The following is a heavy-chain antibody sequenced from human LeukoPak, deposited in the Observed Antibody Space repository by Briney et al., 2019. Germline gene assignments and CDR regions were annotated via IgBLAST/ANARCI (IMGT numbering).Heavy chain of an antibody. D-gene: IGHD6-13*01. Sequence: GESLKISCKGSGYSFTSYWIGWVRQMPGKGLEWMGIIYPGDSGTRYSPSFQGQVTISADKSISTAYLQWSSLKASDTAMYYCARRHIAAALNDNWFDPWGQGTLVTVSS. CDR3: ARRHIAAALNDNWFDP. J-gene: IGHJ5*02. V-gene: IGHV5-51*01. CDR2: IYPGDSGT. CDR1: GYSFTSYW.